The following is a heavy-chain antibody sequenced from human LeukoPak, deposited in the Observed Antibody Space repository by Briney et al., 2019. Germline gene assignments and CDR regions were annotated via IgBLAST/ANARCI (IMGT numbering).Heavy chain of an antibody. V-gene: IGHV3-30*18. J-gene: IGHJ4*02. CDR2: ISYDGSNK. CDR3: AKFKQKWTYYYDSSGYYFDY. D-gene: IGHD3-22*01. CDR1: GFTFSSYE. Sequence: GGSLRLSCAASGFTFSSYEMNWVRQAPGKGLEWVAVISYDGSNKYYADSVKGRFTISRDNSKNTLYLQMNSLRAEDTAVYYCAKFKQKWTYYYDSSGYYFDYWGQGTLVTVSS.